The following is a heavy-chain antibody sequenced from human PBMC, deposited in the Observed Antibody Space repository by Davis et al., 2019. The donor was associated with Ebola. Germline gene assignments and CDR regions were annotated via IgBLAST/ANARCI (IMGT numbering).Heavy chain of an antibody. D-gene: IGHD1-26*01. V-gene: IGHV3-7*01. CDR2: IKQDGSEK. J-gene: IGHJ4*02. CDR1: GSTFSNYW. Sequence: GESLKISCAASGSTFSNYWMSWVRQAPGKGLEWVANIKQDGSEKYYVDSMKGRFTISRDNAKNSLYLQMNSLRAEDTAVYYCARGGASRFDYWGQGTLVTVSS. CDR3: ARGGASRFDY.